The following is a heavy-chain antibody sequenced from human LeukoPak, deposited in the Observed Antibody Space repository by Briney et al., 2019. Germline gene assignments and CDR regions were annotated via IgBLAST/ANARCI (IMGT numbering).Heavy chain of an antibody. CDR3: ARAPITSPFYFDY. CDR2: INWSGGST. CDR1: GXAFDEHG. V-gene: IGHV3-20*03. D-gene: IGHD2-2*01. Sequence: GXXLXXSXTASGXAFDEHGMSWVRQVPGKGLEWVSGINWSGGSTGYADPLRGRFTISRDNAKNSLYLQMDSLRAEDTALYYCARAPITSPFYFDYWGQGTLVTVSS. J-gene: IGHJ4*02.